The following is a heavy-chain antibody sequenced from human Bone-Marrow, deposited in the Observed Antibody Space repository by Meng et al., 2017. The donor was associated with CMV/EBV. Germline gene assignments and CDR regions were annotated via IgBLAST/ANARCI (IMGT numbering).Heavy chain of an antibody. D-gene: IGHD2-8*02. CDR2: INPNSGGT. CDR1: GYTFTGYY. J-gene: IGHJ5*02. V-gene: IGHV1-2*02. Sequence: ASVKVSCKASGYTFTGYYMHWVRQAPGQGLEWMGWINPNSGGTNYAQKFQGRVTMTRDTSISTAYMELSGLRSEDTALYYCASDPSGYCSDTHCPPPRSWGQGTLVTVSS. CDR3: ASDPSGYCSDTHCPPPRS.